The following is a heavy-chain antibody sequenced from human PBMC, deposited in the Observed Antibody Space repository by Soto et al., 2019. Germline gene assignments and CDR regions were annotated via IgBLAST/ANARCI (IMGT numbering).Heavy chain of an antibody. CDR3: ARRIDYYDSSGYYRLYFDL. CDR2: IIPIFGTA. J-gene: IGHJ2*01. D-gene: IGHD3-22*01. V-gene: IGHV1-69*01. Sequence: QVQLVQSGAEVKKPGSSVKVSCKASGGTFSSYAISWVRQAPGQGLEWMGGIIPIFGTANYAQKFQGRVTITADESTSTAYMELSSLRSEDKAVYYCARRIDYYDSSGYYRLYFDLWGRGTLVTVSS. CDR1: GGTFSSYA.